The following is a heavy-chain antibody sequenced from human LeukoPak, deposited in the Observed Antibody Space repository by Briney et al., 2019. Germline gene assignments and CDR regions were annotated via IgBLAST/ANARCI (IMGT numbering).Heavy chain of an antibody. D-gene: IGHD4-17*01. V-gene: IGHV1-24*01. CDR1: GYTLTELS. CDR3: ATVTLDHGDYGFDY. CDR2: FDPEDGET. Sequence: ASVKVSCKVSGYTLTELSMHWVRQAPGKGLEWMGGFDPEDGETIYAQKFQGRVTMTEDTSTDTAYMELSSLRSEDTAVYYCATVTLDHGDYGFDYWGQGTLVTVSS. J-gene: IGHJ4*02.